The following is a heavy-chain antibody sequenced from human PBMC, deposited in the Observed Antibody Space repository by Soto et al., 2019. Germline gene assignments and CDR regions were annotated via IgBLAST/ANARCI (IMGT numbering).Heavy chain of an antibody. V-gene: IGHV3-30*03. J-gene: IGHJ5*02. CDR3: TDGAGYYFRWFDP. Sequence: QVQLVESGGGVVQPGRSLRLSCAASGFTFSSYGMHWVRQAPGKGLEWVAVISNDGSNKYYADSVKGRFTISRDNTKNTLYLQMNSLRAEDTAVYYCTDGAGYYFRWFDPWGQGTLVTVSS. CDR1: GFTFSSYG. CDR2: ISNDGSNK. D-gene: IGHD3-22*01.